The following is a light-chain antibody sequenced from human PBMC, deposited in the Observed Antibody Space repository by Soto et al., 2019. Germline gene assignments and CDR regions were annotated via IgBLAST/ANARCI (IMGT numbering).Light chain of an antibody. CDR3: AAWDDSLSGWV. CDR2: SYN. V-gene: IGLV1-44*01. J-gene: IGLJ3*02. Sequence: VLTQPPSASGTPGQRVTISCSGSTSNVGSYNVNWYQQVPGTAPKVLIHSYNQRPSGVSDRFSGSQSDTSASLAISDLQSEDEADYYCAAWDDSLSGWVFGGGTKLTVL. CDR1: TSNVGSYN.